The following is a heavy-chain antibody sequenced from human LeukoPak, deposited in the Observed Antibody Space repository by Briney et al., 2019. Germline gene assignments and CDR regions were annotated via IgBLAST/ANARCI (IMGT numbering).Heavy chain of an antibody. CDR1: GDSISSYY. J-gene: IGHJ3*02. CDR2: IYYSGST. CDR3: ARRNDYVWGSYPRHAFDI. D-gene: IGHD3-16*02. Sequence: ETLSLTCTVSGDSISSYYWSWIRQPPGKGLEWIGYIYYSGSTNYNPSLKSRVTISVDTSKNQFSLKLSSVTAADTAVYYCARRNDYVWGSYPRHAFDIWGQGTMVTVSS. V-gene: IGHV4-59*01.